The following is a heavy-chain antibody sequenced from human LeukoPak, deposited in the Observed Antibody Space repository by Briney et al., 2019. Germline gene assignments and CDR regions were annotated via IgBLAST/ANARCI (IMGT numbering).Heavy chain of an antibody. CDR3: ARTHYYYDSSDYYGYYFDY. Sequence: PGESLKIACKGSGYSITKYWIGWVRQMPGKGLEWVGVIYPGDSDTRYSPSFQGQVTISVDKSISTAYLQWSSLKASDTAMYYCARTHYYYDSSDYYGYYFDYWGQGTLVTVSS. D-gene: IGHD3-22*01. J-gene: IGHJ4*02. V-gene: IGHV5-51*03. CDR1: GYSITKYW. CDR2: IYPGDSDT.